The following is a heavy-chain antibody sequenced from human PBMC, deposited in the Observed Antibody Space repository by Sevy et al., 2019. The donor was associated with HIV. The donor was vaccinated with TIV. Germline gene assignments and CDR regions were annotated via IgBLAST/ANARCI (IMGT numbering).Heavy chain of an antibody. CDR1: GVSVSPYY. CDR2: IGST. CDR3: ARGGPNQQQLDYFDH. D-gene: IGHD1-1*01. Sequence: SETLSLTCTVSGVSVSPYYWAWIRQPPGKGLECVAFIGSTNYNPSLKSRATTSVDTSKNQFSLKLSSVTAEDTAIYYCARGGPNQQQLDYFDHWGQGTLVTVSS. J-gene: IGHJ4*02. V-gene: IGHV4-59*02.